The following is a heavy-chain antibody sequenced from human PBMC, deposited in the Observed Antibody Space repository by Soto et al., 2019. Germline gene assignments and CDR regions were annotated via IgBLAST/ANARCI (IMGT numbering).Heavy chain of an antibody. Sequence: LRLSCAASGFTFSSYAMHWVRQAPGKGLSSVAVISYGGSNKYYADSVKGRFTISRDNSKSTLYLQMNSLRAEDTAVYYCARDTGLFPRRTFDYWGGGTLVNV. D-gene: IGHD3-22*01. CDR3: ARDTGLFPRRTFDY. J-gene: IGHJ4*02. V-gene: IGHV3-30-3*01. CDR2: ISYGGSNK. CDR1: GFTFSSYA.